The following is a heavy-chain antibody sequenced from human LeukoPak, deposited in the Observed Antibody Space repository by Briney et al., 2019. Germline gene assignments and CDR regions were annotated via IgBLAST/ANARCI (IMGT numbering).Heavy chain of an antibody. V-gene: IGHV3-23*01. J-gene: IGHJ4*02. CDR2: ISGSGGST. Sequence: GGSLRLSCAASGFTFSNYAMSWVRQAPGKGLECVSAISGSGGSTYYADSVKGRFTISRDNSKKTLYLQMNSLRAEDTAVYYCAKDVDSGWYRVENFDYWGQGTLVTVSS. CDR3: AKDVDSGWYRVENFDY. D-gene: IGHD6-19*01. CDR1: GFTFSNYA.